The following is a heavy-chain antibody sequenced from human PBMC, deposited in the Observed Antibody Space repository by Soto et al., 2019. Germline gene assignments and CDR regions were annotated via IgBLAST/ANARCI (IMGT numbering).Heavy chain of an antibody. CDR2: ISYDGSNT. D-gene: IGHD6-19*01. J-gene: IGHJ4*02. CDR1: GFTFSTYG. Sequence: QVQLVESGGGMVQPGRSLRLSCAASGFTFSTYGMHWVRQVPGKGLEWVAVISYDGSNTYYADSVKGRFSISRDNSKNTLYLHMNSLTAEDTAVYYCALPTKYNSGWHGLIDFWGQGALVTVSS. V-gene: IGHV3-30*03. CDR3: ALPTKYNSGWHGLIDF.